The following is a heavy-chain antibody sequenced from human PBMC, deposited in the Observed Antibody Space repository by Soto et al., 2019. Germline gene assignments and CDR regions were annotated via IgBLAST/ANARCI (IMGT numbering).Heavy chain of an antibody. CDR1: GFTFSSYS. J-gene: IGHJ4*02. Sequence: KPGGSLRLSCAASGFTFSSYSMNWVRQAPGKGLERVSSISSSSSYIYYADSVKGRFTISRDNAKNSLYLQMNSLRAEDTAVYYCARVPGQFLGYCSSTSCYGLSDYWGQGTLVTVSS. CDR3: ARVPGQFLGYCSSTSCYGLSDY. CDR2: ISSSSSYI. D-gene: IGHD2-2*01. V-gene: IGHV3-21*01.